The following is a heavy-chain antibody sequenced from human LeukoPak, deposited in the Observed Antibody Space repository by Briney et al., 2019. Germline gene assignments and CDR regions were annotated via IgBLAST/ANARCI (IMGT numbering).Heavy chain of an antibody. CDR3: AMGYDYCFDY. Sequence: ASVKVSCKASGGTFSSYAISWVRQAPGQGLEWMGGIIPIFGTANYAQKFQGRVTITTDESTSTAYMELSSLRSEDTAVYYCAMGYDYCFDYWGQGTLVTVSS. CDR2: IIPIFGTA. J-gene: IGHJ4*02. D-gene: IGHD1-1*01. CDR1: GGTFSSYA. V-gene: IGHV1-69*05.